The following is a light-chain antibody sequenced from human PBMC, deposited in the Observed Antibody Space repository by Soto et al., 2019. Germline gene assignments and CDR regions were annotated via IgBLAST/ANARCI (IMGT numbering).Light chain of an antibody. J-gene: IGKJ1*01. CDR1: QSISSN. CDR3: LQDYNYPRT. Sequence: EIVMTQSPATLSVSPGERATLSCRASQSISSNLAWYQQKPGQAPRLLIYGPSTRATGIPARFSGSGSGTEFTLTISSLQSEDFAVYYCLQDYNYPRTFGQGTKVEIK. V-gene: IGKV3-15*01. CDR2: GPS.